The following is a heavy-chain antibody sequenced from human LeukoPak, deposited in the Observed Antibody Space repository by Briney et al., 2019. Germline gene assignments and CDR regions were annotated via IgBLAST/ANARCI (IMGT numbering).Heavy chain of an antibody. V-gene: IGHV4-34*01. CDR1: GGSFSGYY. CDR2: INHSGST. CDR3: ARVLVGATVRGVIDY. D-gene: IGHD1-26*01. Sequence: SETLSLTCAVYGGSFSGYYWSWIRQPPRKGLEWIGEINHSGSTNYNPSLKSRVTISVDTSKNQFSLKLSSVTAADTAVYYCARVLVGATVRGVIDYWGQGTLVTVSS. J-gene: IGHJ4*02.